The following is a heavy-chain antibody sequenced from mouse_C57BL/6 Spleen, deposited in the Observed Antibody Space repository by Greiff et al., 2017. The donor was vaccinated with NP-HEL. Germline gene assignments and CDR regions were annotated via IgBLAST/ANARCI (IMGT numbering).Heavy chain of an antibody. CDR2: IYPGDGDT. CDR3: ARSVGLTGTTWFAY. D-gene: IGHD4-1*01. J-gene: IGHJ3*01. V-gene: IGHV1-80*01. Sequence: VQLQQSGAELVKPGASVKISCKASGYAFSSYWMNWVKQRPGKGLEWIGQIYPGDGDTNYNGKFKGKATLTADKSSSTAYMQLSSLTSEDSAVYFCARSVGLTGTTWFAYWGQGTLVTVSA. CDR1: GYAFSSYW.